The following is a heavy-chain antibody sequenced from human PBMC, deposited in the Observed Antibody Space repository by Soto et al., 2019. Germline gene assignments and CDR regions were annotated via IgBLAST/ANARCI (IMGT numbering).Heavy chain of an antibody. J-gene: IGHJ4*02. D-gene: IGHD6-19*01. V-gene: IGHV3-15*01. Sequence: EAQLVESGGGLVKPGGSLRLSCAASGVTISNAFMTWVRQAPGKGLEFVGRIKTNTEGGTADCAAPMKGRFTISRDDSKNTLYRQRNSMNIEDTAVYYCPAHSSGWPFSSGSGGQGTLVTVSS. CDR2: IKTNTEGGTA. CDR3: PAHSSGWPFSSGS. CDR1: GVTISNAF.